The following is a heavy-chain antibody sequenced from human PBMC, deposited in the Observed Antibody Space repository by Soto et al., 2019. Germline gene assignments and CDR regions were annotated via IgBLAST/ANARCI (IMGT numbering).Heavy chain of an antibody. D-gene: IGHD3-22*01. CDR1: GFSLSTSGVG. CDR2: IYWDDDK. J-gene: IGHJ4*02. V-gene: IGHV2-5*02. CDR3: AHIYDSSGYSPY. Sequence: QITLKESGPTLVKPTQTLTLTCTFSGFSLSTSGVGVGWIRQPPGKALEWLAVIYWDDDKRYSPSLKSRLTTTKNXSQNQVVLTMTNMDPVDTATYYCAHIYDSSGYSPYWGQGTLVTVSS.